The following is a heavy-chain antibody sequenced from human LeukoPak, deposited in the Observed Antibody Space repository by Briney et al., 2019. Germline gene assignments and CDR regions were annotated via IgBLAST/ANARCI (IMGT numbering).Heavy chain of an antibody. CDR2: ISGYNGKT. CDR1: GYTFTNYG. D-gene: IGHD1-1*01. J-gene: IGHJ4*02. V-gene: IGHV1-18*01. CDR3: ARDIATVQHQD. Sequence: RASVKGSCKTSGYTFTNYGISWVRQAPGQGLEGMGWISGYNGKTNYVQKFRGRVAMTADTSTSTVYMELRSLRSDATAVYYCARDIATVQHQDWGQGTLVTVSS.